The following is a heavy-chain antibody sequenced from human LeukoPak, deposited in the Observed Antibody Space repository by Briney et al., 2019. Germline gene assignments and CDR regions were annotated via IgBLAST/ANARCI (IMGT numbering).Heavy chain of an antibody. CDR3: ARGDSGSYQYYFDY. CDR1: GGSISSGSYY. D-gene: IGHD1-26*01. V-gene: IGHV4-61*02. Sequence: PSQTLSLTCTVSGGSISSGSYYWSWIRPPAGKGLEWIGRIYTSGSTNYNPSLKSRVTISVDTSKNQFSLKLSSVTAADTAVYYCARGDSGSYQYYFDYWGQGTLVTVSS. J-gene: IGHJ4*02. CDR2: IYTSGST.